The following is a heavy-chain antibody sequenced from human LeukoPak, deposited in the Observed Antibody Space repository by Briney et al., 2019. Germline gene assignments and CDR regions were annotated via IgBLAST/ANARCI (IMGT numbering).Heavy chain of an antibody. V-gene: IGHV1-18*01. J-gene: IGHJ6*03. CDR1: GYTVTSYG. Sequence: EASVKVSCKASGYTVTSYGISWVRQAPGQGLEWRGWISAYNGNTNYAQKLQGRVTMTTDTSTSTAYMELRSLRSDDTAVYYCARARFDYGDQGGYYYMDVWGKGTTVTVSS. CDR2: ISAYNGNT. CDR3: ARARFDYGDQGGYYYMDV. D-gene: IGHD4-17*01.